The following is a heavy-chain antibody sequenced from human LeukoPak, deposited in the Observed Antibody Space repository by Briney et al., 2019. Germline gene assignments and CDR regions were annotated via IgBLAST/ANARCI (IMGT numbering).Heavy chain of an antibody. CDR3: TRGYGSARNWSDP. CDR1: GFTFGDYA. CDR2: IRSKAYGGTT. D-gene: IGHD4-17*01. V-gene: IGHV3-49*04. J-gene: IGHJ5*02. Sequence: GGSLRLSCTASGFTFGDYAMSWVRQAPGKGLEWVGFIRSKAYGGTTEYAASVKGRFAISRDDSKSIAYLQMNSLKTEDTAVYYCTRGYGSARNWSDPWGQGTLVTVSS.